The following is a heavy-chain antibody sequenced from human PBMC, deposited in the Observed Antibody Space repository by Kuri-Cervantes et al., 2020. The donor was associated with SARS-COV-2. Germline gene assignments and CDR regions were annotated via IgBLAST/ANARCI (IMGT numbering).Heavy chain of an antibody. J-gene: IGHJ4*02. CDR1: GFTFSSYA. Sequence: GESLKISCAASGFTFSSYAMHWVRQAPGKGLEWVAVISYDGSNKYYADSVKGRFTISRDNSKNTLYLQMNSLKTEDTAVYYCTRDRKLWSPGPLLFDYWGQGTLVTVSS. D-gene: IGHD5-18*01. CDR3: TRDRKLWSPGPLLFDY. V-gene: IGHV3-30-3*01. CDR2: ISYDGSNK.